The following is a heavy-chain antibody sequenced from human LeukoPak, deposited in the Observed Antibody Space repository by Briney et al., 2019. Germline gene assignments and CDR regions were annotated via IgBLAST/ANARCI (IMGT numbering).Heavy chain of an antibody. V-gene: IGHV4-59*01. CDR3: ARGVYIAAAQYGY. CDR1: GGSISSYY. Sequence: SETLSLTRTVSGGSISSYYWSWIRQPPGKGLEWIGYIYYSGTTNYNPSLKSRVTISVDTSKNQFSLKLSSVTAADTAVYYCARGVYIAAAQYGYWGRGTLVTVSS. D-gene: IGHD6-13*01. J-gene: IGHJ4*02. CDR2: IYYSGTT.